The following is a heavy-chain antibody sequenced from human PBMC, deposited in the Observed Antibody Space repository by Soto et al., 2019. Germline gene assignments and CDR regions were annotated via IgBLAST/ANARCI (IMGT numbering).Heavy chain of an antibody. CDR2: VSNNGGST. D-gene: IGHD6-19*01. CDR3: VKDEGSGPLGY. V-gene: IGHV3-64D*08. J-gene: IGHJ4*02. Sequence: GGSLRLSCAASGFTFNRYAMHWVRQAPGKGLEYVSGVSNNGGSTFDADSVEGRFTISRDNSKNTLYLQMSSLRAEDTGVYYCVKDEGSGPLGYWGQGTLVTVSS. CDR1: GFTFNRYA.